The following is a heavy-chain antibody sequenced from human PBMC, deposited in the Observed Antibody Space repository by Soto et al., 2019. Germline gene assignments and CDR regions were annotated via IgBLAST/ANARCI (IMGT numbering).Heavy chain of an antibody. Sequence: SETLCLTCTVSGGSISSSSYYWGGIRQPPGKGLEWIGSIYYSGSTYYNPSLKSRVTISVDTSKNQFSLKLSSVTAADTAVYYCAGRGTVGPSYYYYGMDVWGQGTTVTVS. CDR3: AGRGTVGPSYYYYGMDV. V-gene: IGHV4-39*01. D-gene: IGHD4-17*01. CDR2: IYYSGST. CDR1: GGSISSSSYY. J-gene: IGHJ6*02.